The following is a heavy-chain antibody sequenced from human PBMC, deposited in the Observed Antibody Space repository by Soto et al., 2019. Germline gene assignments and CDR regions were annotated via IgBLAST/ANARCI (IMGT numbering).Heavy chain of an antibody. D-gene: IGHD2-15*01. V-gene: IGHV4-39*07. Sequence: XTLSLPCSVSGVSVSSSYYYWAWIRQPPGKGLEWIGSIDYNGVTYSNPSIKGRVTISKDTSKNKFSLQLTSVTASDTAFYYCGRVLVAATRQTGPDYWGQGTQGTVS. J-gene: IGHJ4*02. CDR3: GRVLVAATRQTGPDY. CDR1: GVSVSSSYYY. CDR2: IDYNGVT.